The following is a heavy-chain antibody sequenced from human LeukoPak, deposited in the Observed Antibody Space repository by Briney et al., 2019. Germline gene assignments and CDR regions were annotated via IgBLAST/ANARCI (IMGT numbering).Heavy chain of an antibody. CDR2: IKQDGSEK. CDR3: AREAGSGMSPTAAFDI. V-gene: IGHV3-7*01. J-gene: IGHJ3*02. D-gene: IGHD6-19*01. CDR1: GFTFSNYW. Sequence: GGSLRLSCTASGFTFSNYWMTWVRQAPGKGLEWVANIKQDGSEKYYVDSVKGRFTISRDNSKNTLYLQMNSLRAEDTAVYYCAREAGSGMSPTAAFDIWGQGTMVTVSS.